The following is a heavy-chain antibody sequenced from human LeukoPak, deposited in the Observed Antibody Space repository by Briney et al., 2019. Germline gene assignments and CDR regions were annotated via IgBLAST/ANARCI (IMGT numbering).Heavy chain of an antibody. CDR3: ARDRSLYYDILTGYPPTNWLDP. CDR2: TYYRSKWYN. J-gene: IGHJ5*02. Sequence: SQTLSLTCAISGDSVSSNSAAWNWIRQSPSRGLGWLGRTYYRSKWYNDYAVSVKSRITINPDTSKNQFSLQLNSVTPEDTAVYYCARDRSLYYDILTGYPPTNWLDPWGQGTLVTVSS. CDR1: GDSVSSNSAA. D-gene: IGHD3-9*01. V-gene: IGHV6-1*01.